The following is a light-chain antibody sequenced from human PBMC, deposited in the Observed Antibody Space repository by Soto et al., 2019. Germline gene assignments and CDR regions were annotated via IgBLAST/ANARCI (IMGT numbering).Light chain of an antibody. CDR1: SSDVGAYNF. Sequence: QSALTQPASVSGSPGQSITISCTGTSSDVGAYNFVSWYQQFPGKAPKHMIYEVSNRPSGVSDRFSGSKSGNTASLIISGLQAEDEADYYCSSQTGSATVLFGGGTKLTVL. J-gene: IGLJ2*01. CDR3: SSQTGSATVL. V-gene: IGLV2-14*01. CDR2: EVS.